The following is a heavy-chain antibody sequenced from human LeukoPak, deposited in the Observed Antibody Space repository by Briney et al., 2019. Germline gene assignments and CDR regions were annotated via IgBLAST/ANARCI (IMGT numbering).Heavy chain of an antibody. Sequence: SETLSLTCRVSGGSISSSNWWSWVRQPPGKGLEWIGYIYYSGSTNYNPSLKSRVTISVDTSKNQFSLKLSSVTAADTAVYYCARLYCGGDCYTDYWGQGTLVTVSS. J-gene: IGHJ4*02. CDR1: GGSISSSNW. V-gene: IGHV4-4*02. CDR3: ARLYCGGDCYTDY. D-gene: IGHD2-21*02. CDR2: IYYSGST.